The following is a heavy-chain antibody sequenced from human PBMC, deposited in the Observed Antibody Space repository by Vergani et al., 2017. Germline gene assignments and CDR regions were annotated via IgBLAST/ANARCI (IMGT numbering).Heavy chain of an antibody. CDR1: GFTFSSYW. J-gene: IGHJ4*02. CDR3: AREFAVDSSGSLGY. CDR2: IKQDGSEK. V-gene: IGHV3-7*01. D-gene: IGHD3-22*01. Sequence: VQLVESGGGVVQPGRSLRLSCAASGFTFSSYWMSWVRQAPGKGLEWVANIKQDGSEKYYVDSVKGRFTISRDNAKQSLYLQMNSLRAEDTAVYYCAREFAVDSSGSLGYWGQGTLVTVSS.